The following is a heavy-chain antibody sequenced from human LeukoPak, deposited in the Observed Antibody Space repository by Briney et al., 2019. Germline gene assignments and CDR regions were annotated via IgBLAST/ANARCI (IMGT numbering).Heavy chain of an antibody. CDR1: GYTFTSYD. V-gene: IGHV1-8*01. CDR2: MNPNSGNT. Sequence: HGASLKVSCKASGYTFTSYDINWVRQATGQGLEWMGWMNPNSGNTGYAQKFQGRVTMTRNTSISTAYMELSSLRSEDTAVYYCARGSRRYDFWSGYSSYYYYYGMDVWGQGTTVTVSS. D-gene: IGHD3-3*01. CDR3: ARGSRRYDFWSGYSSYYYYYGMDV. J-gene: IGHJ6*02.